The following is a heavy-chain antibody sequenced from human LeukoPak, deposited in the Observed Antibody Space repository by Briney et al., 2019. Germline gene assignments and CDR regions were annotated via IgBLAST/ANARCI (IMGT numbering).Heavy chain of an antibody. CDR2: IYYSGST. D-gene: IGHD5-18*01. J-gene: IGHJ4*02. CDR1: GGSISSGDYY. CDR3: ARERVTWIQLEYYFDY. V-gene: IGHV4-30-4*01. Sequence: SQTLSLTCTVSGGSISSGDYYWSWIRQPPGKGLEWIGYIYYSGSTYYNPSLKSRVTISVDTSKNPFSLKLSSVTAADTAVYYCARERVTWIQLEYYFDYWGQGTLVTVSS.